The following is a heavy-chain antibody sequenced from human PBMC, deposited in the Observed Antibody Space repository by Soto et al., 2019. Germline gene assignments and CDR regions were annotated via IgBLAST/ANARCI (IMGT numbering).Heavy chain of an antibody. CDR3: SIDGRSTANRIGP. J-gene: IGHJ5*02. CDR1: GGAISIGGYY. D-gene: IGHD2-2*01. V-gene: IGHV4-31*03. CDR2: IYLTAKP. Sequence: TLSLPCTVPGGAISIGGYYWTWIRQHPGKGLEGIGYIYLTAKPYYNPSLESRVIMSFDPSKTQFSLKLASVTAADPAVYYCSIDGRSTANRIGPWGQGTLVTVSS.